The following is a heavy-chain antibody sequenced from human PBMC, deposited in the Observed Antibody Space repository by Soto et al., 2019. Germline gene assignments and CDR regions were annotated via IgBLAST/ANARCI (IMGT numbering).Heavy chain of an antibody. CDR2: IYPGDSDT. Sequence: PGESLQISCKGSGYSFTSYWIGWVRQMPGKGLEWMGIIYPGDSDTRYSPSFQGQVTISADKSISTAYLQWSSLKASDTAMYYCARYRIEYYYGSGENWFDPWGQGTLVTVSS. J-gene: IGHJ5*02. CDR1: GYSFTSYW. CDR3: ARYRIEYYYGSGENWFDP. D-gene: IGHD3-10*01. V-gene: IGHV5-51*01.